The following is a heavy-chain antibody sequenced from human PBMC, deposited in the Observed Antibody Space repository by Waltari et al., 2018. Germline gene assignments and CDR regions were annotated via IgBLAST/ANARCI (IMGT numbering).Heavy chain of an antibody. Sequence: EVSLMESGGGLVQPGGSLRLSCAASGFAYSIYWVRQAPGKGLVWVSHINSDGTRTRYADYVRGRFTISRDNARNMVYLQMNSLRAEDTAVYYCATFASIAVAGKGVDYWGQGTLVTVSS. CDR3: ATFASIAVAGKGVDY. J-gene: IGHJ4*02. V-gene: IGHV3-74*01. CDR1: GFAYS. CDR2: INSDGTRT. D-gene: IGHD6-19*01.